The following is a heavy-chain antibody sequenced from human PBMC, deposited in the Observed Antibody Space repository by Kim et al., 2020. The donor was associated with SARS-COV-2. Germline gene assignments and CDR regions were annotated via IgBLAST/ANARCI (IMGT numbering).Heavy chain of an antibody. CDR2: IYHSGST. V-gene: IGHV4-38-2*02. CDR1: GYSISSGYY. Sequence: SETLSLTCTVSGYSISSGYYWGWIRQPPGKGLGWIGSIYHSGSTYYNPSLKSRVTISVDTSKNQFSLKLSSVTAADTAVYYCARTIYAMPTGLYYWGQGTLVTLSS. CDR3: ARTIYAMPTGLYY. J-gene: IGHJ4*02. D-gene: IGHD2-2*01.